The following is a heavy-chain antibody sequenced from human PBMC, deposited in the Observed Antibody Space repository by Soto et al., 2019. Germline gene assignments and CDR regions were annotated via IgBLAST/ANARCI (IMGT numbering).Heavy chain of an antibody. Sequence: SVKVSCKASGGTFSSYAISWVRQAPGQGLEWMGGIIPIFGTANYAQKFQGRVTITADESTSTAYMELSSLRSEDTAVYYCARDAVNYYDSSGYYGVPDYWGQGTLVTVSS. CDR2: IIPIFGTA. V-gene: IGHV1-69*13. J-gene: IGHJ4*02. CDR3: ARDAVNYYDSSGYYGVPDY. CDR1: GGTFSSYA. D-gene: IGHD3-22*01.